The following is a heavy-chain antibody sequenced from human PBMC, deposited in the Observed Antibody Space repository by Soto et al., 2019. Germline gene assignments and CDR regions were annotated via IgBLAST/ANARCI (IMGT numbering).Heavy chain of an antibody. V-gene: IGHV1-58*01. D-gene: IGHD3-10*01. CDR1: GFTFTSSA. Sequence: VASVKVSCKASGFTFTSSAVQWVRQARGQRLEWIGWIVVGSGNTNYAQKFQERVTITRDMSTSTAYMELSSLRSEDTAVYYCAAVALVVRGVITLDPWGQGTLVTVSS. CDR2: IVVGSGNT. J-gene: IGHJ5*02. CDR3: AAVALVVRGVITLDP.